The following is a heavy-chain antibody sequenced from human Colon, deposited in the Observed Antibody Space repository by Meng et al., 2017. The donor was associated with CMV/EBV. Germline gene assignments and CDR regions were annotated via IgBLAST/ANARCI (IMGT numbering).Heavy chain of an antibody. V-gene: IGHV3-11*04. CDR1: GFTFRDYY. J-gene: IGHJ4*02. D-gene: IGHD3-22*01. Sequence: VGSGFTFRDYYMSWIRQAPGKGLEWISYMSGGSRTIYYADSVQGRFSISRDNAKDSLYLQMTNLTAEDTAVYYCARAGYYDGSGPDYWGQGTLVTVSS. CDR2: MSGGSRTI. CDR3: ARAGYYDGSGPDY.